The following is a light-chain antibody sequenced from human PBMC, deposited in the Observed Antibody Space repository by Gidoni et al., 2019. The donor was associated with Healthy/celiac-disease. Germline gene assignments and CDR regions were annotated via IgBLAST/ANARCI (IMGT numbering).Light chain of an antibody. CDR1: SSNIGAGYD. Sequence: QSVLTQPPSVTGPPGQRVTISCTGGSSNIGAGYDVHWYQQLPGTAPTLLLYGNSNRPSGVPDRFSGSKSGTSASLAITGLQAEDEADYYCQSYDSSLSAYVVFGGGTKLTVL. V-gene: IGLV1-40*01. CDR2: GNS. J-gene: IGLJ2*01. CDR3: QSYDSSLSAYVV.